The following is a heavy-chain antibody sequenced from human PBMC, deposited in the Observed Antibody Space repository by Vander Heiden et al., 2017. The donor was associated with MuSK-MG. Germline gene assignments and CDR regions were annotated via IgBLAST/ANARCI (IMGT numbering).Heavy chain of an antibody. V-gene: IGHV1-69*01. CDR2: IIPIFGTA. J-gene: IGHJ3*02. D-gene: IGHD2-2*01. CDR3: AREAKRCSSTSCFPGYDAFDS. CDR1: GGTFSRYA. Sequence: QVQLVQSGAEVKKPGSSVKVSCKASGGTFSRYAISWVRQAPGQGVEWMGGIIPIFGTANYAQKFQGRVTITADESTSTAYMELSSPRSEDTAVYYCAREAKRCSSTSCFPGYDAFDSWGKGTMVTGSS.